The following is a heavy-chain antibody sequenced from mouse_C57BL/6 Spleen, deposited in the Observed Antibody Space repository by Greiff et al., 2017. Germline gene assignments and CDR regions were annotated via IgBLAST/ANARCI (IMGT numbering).Heavy chain of an antibody. J-gene: IGHJ2*01. D-gene: IGHD2-2*01. Sequence: VQLVESGPGLVKPGASVKISCKASGYAFSSSWMNWVKQRPGKGLEWIGRIYPGDGDTNYTGKFKGKATLTADKYSSTAYMHLSSLTSEDSAVYICAREGLRTEYYFDYWGQGTTLTVSS. CDR2: IYPGDGDT. CDR1: GYAFSSSW. V-gene: IGHV1-82*01. CDR3: AREGLRTEYYFDY.